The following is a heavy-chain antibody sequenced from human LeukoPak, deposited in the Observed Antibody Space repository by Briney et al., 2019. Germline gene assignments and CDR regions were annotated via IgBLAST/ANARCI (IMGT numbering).Heavy chain of an antibody. J-gene: IGHJ4*02. CDR1: GYTFTSYD. CDR2: MSPNSGNT. V-gene: IGHV1-8*01. D-gene: IGHD3-10*01. CDR3: ARSGRLLLWFGELLIGAPYFDY. Sequence: GASVKVSCKASGYTFTSYDINWVRQATGQGLEWMGWMSPNSGNTGYAQKFQGRVTMTRNTSISTAYMELSSLRSEDTAVYYCARSGRLLLWFGELLIGAPYFDYWGQGALVTVSS.